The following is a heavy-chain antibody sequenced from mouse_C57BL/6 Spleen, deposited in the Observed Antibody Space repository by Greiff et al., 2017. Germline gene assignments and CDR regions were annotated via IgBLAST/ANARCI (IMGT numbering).Heavy chain of an antibody. CDR1: GYSITSDY. V-gene: IGHV3-8*01. J-gene: IGHJ2*01. D-gene: IGHD1-1*01. CDR3: ARLGPYYYGSSPYYFDD. CDR2: ISYSGST. Sequence: VQLKESGPGLAKPSQTLSLTCSVTGYSITSDYWNWIRKFPGNKLEYMGYISYSGSTYYNPSLKSRISITVDTSKNQYYLQLNSVTTEDTATYYCARLGPYYYGSSPYYFDDWGQGTTLTVSS.